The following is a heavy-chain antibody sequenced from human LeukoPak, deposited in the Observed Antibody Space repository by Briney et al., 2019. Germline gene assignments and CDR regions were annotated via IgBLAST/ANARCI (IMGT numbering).Heavy chain of an antibody. CDR2: INHSGST. J-gene: IGHJ4*02. D-gene: IGHD2-2*01. V-gene: IGHV4-34*01. CDR1: GGSFSGYY. Sequence: SETLSLTCAVYGGSFSGYYWSWIRQPPGKGLEWIGEINHSGSTNYNPSLKSRVTISVETSKNQFSLKLSSVTAADTAVYYCARRLGYCSSTSRYQFDYWGQGTLVTVSS. CDR3: ARRLGYCSSTSRYQFDY.